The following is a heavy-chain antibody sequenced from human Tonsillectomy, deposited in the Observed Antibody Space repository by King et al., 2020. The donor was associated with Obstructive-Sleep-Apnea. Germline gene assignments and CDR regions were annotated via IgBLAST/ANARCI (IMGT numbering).Heavy chain of an antibody. CDR2: VNPNSGNT. J-gene: IGHJ4*02. Sequence: QLVQSGADVKKPGASVKVSCKASGYTFTSYDIDWVRQATGQGLEWMGWVNPNSGNTGYAQKFQGRVTMTRHNSISTAYMDLSSLRSDDTAVYYCARRRGAGGSDYWGQGTLVTVSS. CDR1: GYTFTSYD. V-gene: IGHV1-8*01. CDR3: ARRRGAGGSDY. D-gene: IGHD2-15*01.